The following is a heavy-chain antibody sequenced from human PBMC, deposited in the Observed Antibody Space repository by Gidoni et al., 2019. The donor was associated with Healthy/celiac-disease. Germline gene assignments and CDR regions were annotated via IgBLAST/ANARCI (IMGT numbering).Heavy chain of an antibody. CDR3: TTGGGNRYYYYGMDV. CDR2: IKSKTDGGTT. Sequence: EVQLVESGGGLVKPGGSLRLSCAASGFTFSNAWMSWVRQAPGKGLEWVGRIKSKTDGGTTDYAAPVKGRFTISRDDSKNTLYLQMNSLKTEDTAVYYCTTGGGNRYYYYGMDVWGQGTTVTVSS. V-gene: IGHV3-15*01. J-gene: IGHJ6*02. D-gene: IGHD2-15*01. CDR1: GFTFSNAW.